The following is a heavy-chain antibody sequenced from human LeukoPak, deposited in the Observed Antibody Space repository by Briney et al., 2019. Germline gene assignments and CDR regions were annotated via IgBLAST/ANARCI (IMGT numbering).Heavy chain of an antibody. CDR2: IYYSGST. V-gene: IGHV4-59*01. Sequence: PSETLSLTCTVSGGSLSSYYWSWIRQPPGKGLEWIGYIYYSGSTNYNPSLKSRVTISVDTSKNQFSLKLSSVTAADTAVYYCAREGTTEPFDYWGQGTLVTVSS. J-gene: IGHJ4*02. D-gene: IGHD4-17*01. CDR3: AREGTTEPFDY. CDR1: GGSLSSYY.